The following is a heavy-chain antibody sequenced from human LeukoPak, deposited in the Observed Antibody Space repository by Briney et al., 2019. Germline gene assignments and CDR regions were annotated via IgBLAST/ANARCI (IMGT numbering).Heavy chain of an antibody. V-gene: IGHV1-2*02. Sequence: RASVKVSCKASGYTFTDYYMHWVRQAPGQGLEWMGWINPNSGGTNYAQKFQGRVTMTRDTSISTAYMELSRLRSDDTAVYYCARDQSSGCPIYWGQGTLVTVSS. CDR3: ARDQSSGCPIY. CDR1: GYTFTDYY. D-gene: IGHD6-19*01. J-gene: IGHJ4*02. CDR2: INPNSGGT.